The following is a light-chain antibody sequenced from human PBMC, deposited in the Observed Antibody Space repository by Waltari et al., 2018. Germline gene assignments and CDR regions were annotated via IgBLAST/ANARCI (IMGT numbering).Light chain of an antibody. Sequence: EIVLKQSPATLSLSPGERATLSCRASQSVSSYLAWYQQKPGQAPRLLIYDASNRATGIPARFSGSGSGTDFTLTIGSLEPEDFAVYYCQQRSNWLTFGQGTRLEIK. CDR3: QQRSNWLT. J-gene: IGKJ5*01. V-gene: IGKV3-11*01. CDR1: QSVSSY. CDR2: DAS.